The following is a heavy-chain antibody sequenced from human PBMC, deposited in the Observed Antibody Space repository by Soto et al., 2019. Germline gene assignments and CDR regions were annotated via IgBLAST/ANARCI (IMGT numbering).Heavy chain of an antibody. CDR2: IYYSGST. CDR3: ARDVGYCISTSCYSWFDP. J-gene: IGHJ5*02. Sequence: LSLTCTVSGGSISSYYWSWIRQPPGKGLEWIGYIYYSGSTNYNPSLKSRVTISVDTSKNQFSLKLSSVTAADTAVYYCARDVGYCISTSCYSWFDPWGQGTLVTVSS. V-gene: IGHV4-59*01. CDR1: GGSISSYY. D-gene: IGHD2-2*02.